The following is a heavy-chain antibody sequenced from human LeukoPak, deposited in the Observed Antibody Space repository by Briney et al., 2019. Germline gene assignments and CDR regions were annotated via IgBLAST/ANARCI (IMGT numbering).Heavy chain of an antibody. CDR1: GFTFGDYA. V-gene: IGHV3-49*04. J-gene: IGHJ4*02. CDR2: IRSKAYGGTT. D-gene: IGHD2-15*01. CDR3: TRGAATGLY. Sequence: GRSLRLSCTASGFTFGDYAMSWVRQAPGKGLEWVGFIRSKAYGGTTEYAASVKGRFTISRDDSKSIAYLQMNSLKTEDTAVYYCTRGAATGLYRGQGTLVTVSS.